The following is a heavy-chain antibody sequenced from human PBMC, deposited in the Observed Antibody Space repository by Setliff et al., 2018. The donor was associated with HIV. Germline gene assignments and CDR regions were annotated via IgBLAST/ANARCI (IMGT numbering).Heavy chain of an antibody. CDR1: GGSISTRDW. V-gene: IGHV4-4*02. Sequence: PSETLSLTCAVSGGSISTRDWWTWVRQPPGKGLEWIGEVYHTGMTNYNPSLKSRAIMSADTSKNQFSLKLSSVTAADTAVYYCARGCSGCTCHSGGGYDTFDFWGQGTMVTVSS. D-gene: IGHD2-15*01. CDR3: ARGCSGCTCHSGGGYDTFDF. CDR2: VYHTGMT. J-gene: IGHJ3*01.